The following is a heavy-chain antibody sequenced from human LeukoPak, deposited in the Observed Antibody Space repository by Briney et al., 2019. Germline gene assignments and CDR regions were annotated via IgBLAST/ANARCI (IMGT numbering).Heavy chain of an antibody. Sequence: PSETLSLTCTVSGGSTSSYYWNWIRQPPGKGLEWIGYIHYSGSTNYNPSLKSRVTISVDTSKNQFSLKLSSVTAADTAVYYCARARGYNWNYSFDYWGQGTLVTVSS. CDR3: ARARGYNWNYSFDY. CDR2: IHYSGST. J-gene: IGHJ4*02. V-gene: IGHV4-59*08. D-gene: IGHD1-7*01. CDR1: GGSTSSYY.